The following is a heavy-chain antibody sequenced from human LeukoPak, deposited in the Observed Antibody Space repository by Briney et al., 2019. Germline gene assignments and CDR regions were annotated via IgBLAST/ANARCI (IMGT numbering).Heavy chain of an antibody. J-gene: IGHJ6*02. D-gene: IGHD5-18*01. Sequence: PSQTLSLTCTVSGGSISSHYWSWIRQPPGHGLEWIGYIDSSGSTNYNPSPKSRVTISVDTSKNQFSLKLSSVTAADTAVYYCARRSGYSYGYSYYYGMDVWGQGTTVTVSS. CDR2: IDSSGST. CDR3: ARRSGYSYGYSYYYGMDV. CDR1: GGSISSHY. V-gene: IGHV4-59*08.